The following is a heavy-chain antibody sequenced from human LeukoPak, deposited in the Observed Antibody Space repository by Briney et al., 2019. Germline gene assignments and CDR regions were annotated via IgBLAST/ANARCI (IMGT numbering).Heavy chain of an antibody. Sequence: SETLSLTCTVSGGSISSSSYYWGWIRQPPGKGLEWMGSIYYSGSTYYNPSLKSRVTISVDTSKNQFSLKLSSVTAADTAVYYCARPGGSSLFDYWGQGTLVTVSS. CDR1: GGSISSSSYY. J-gene: IGHJ4*02. V-gene: IGHV4-39*01. D-gene: IGHD1-26*01. CDR3: ARPGGSSLFDY. CDR2: IYYSGST.